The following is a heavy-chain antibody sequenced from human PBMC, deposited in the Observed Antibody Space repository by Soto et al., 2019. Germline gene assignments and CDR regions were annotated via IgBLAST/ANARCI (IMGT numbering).Heavy chain of an antibody. J-gene: IGHJ3*02. CDR3: ASPAVNDLDADSSAFDI. V-gene: IGHV1-69*02. D-gene: IGHD1-1*01. CDR1: GGTFSSQT. CDR2: VIPIIGEG. Sequence: QVQLVQSGAEVKEPGSSVKVSCKVSGGTFSSQTINWVRQVPGQGLDWMGSVIPIIGEGKYAQSFLGRVTITADRSTSTAYVELSSLRSEDTAVFYCASPAVNDLDADSSAFDIWGQGTMVTVSS.